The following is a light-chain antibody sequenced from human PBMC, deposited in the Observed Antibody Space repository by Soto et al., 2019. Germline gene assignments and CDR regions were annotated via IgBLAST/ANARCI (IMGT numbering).Light chain of an antibody. J-gene: IGLJ1*01. CDR2: DVS. CDR1: SSVVGGYHY. Sequence: HSALTQSSSVTGADGHSIIIISTGNSSVVGGYHYVSWYQQYPGKAPKVMIYDVSNRPSGVSNRFSGSKSGNTASLTISGLQAEDEAEYYCSSYTTSSTYVFGPGTKVTVL. V-gene: IGLV2-14*01. CDR3: SSYTTSSTYV.